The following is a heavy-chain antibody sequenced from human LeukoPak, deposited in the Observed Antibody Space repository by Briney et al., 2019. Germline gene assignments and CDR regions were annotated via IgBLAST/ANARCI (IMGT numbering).Heavy chain of an antibody. Sequence: GGSLELSCAAPGFIFSSYWMNWFRQFPGKGLEWVASIKQDGSEKYYVDSVKGRFTISRDNAKNSLYLQMNSLRADDTAVYYCAKSRNFGYDYWGQGTLVTVSS. CDR1: GFIFSSYW. CDR3: AKSRNFGYDY. J-gene: IGHJ4*02. D-gene: IGHD3-10*01. CDR2: IKQDGSEK. V-gene: IGHV3-7*05.